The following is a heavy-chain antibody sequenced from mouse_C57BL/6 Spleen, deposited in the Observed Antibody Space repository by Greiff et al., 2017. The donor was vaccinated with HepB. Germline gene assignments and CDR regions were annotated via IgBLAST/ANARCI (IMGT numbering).Heavy chain of an antibody. D-gene: IGHD1-1*01. Sequence: QVQLQQPGAELVRPGSSVKLSCKASGYTFTSYWMDRVKQRPGQGLEWIGNIYPSDSETHYNQKFKDKATLTVDKSSSTAYMQLSSLTSEDSAVYYCARPDYYGSSYNYWGQGTTLTVSS. J-gene: IGHJ2*01. V-gene: IGHV1-61*01. CDR2: IYPSDSET. CDR1: GYTFTSYW. CDR3: ARPDYYGSSYNY.